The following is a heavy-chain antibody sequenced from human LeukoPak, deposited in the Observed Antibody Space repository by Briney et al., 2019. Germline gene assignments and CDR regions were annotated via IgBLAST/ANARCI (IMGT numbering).Heavy chain of an antibody. D-gene: IGHD1-26*01. CDR1: GGSIRSSSYY. CDR3: ARHGHSVTYYDDHYYFDY. J-gene: IGHJ4*02. CDR2: IYYSGST. Sequence: PSETLSLTCTVSGGSIRSSSYYWGWIRQPPGKGLEWIGTIYYSGSTYYNPSLKNRVTISVDTSKNQFSLKLSSVTATDTAVYYCARHGHSVTYYDDHYYFDYWGQGTLVTVSS. V-gene: IGHV4-39*01.